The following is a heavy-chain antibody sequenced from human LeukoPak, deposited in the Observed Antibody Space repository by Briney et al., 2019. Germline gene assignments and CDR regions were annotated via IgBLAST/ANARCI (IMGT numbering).Heavy chain of an antibody. CDR2: IGSSGGST. J-gene: IGHJ6*03. V-gene: IGHV3-48*03. D-gene: IGHD6-13*01. CDR3: AKEGSSQYYYYYYYMDV. Sequence: GGSLRLSCAASGFSFSSYEMNWVRQAPGKGLEWVSYIGSSGGSTYYADSVKGRFTISRDNSKNTLYLQMNSLRAEDTAVYYCAKEGSSQYYYYYYYMDVWGKGTTVTVSS. CDR1: GFSFSSYE.